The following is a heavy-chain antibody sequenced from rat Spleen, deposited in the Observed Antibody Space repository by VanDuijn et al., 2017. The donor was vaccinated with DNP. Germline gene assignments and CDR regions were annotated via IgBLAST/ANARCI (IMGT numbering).Heavy chain of an antibody. J-gene: IGHJ2*01. CDR1: GFIFSNYW. CDR2: ITNTGDGS. D-gene: IGHD1-7*01. V-gene: IGHV5-31*01. CDR3: TRGDGYDYDYFDY. Sequence: EVQLVESDGGLVQPGRSLKLSCVASGFIFSNYWMTWIRQAPGKGLEWVASITNTGDGSYYSDSVKGRFSISRDNAKSTLYLQMNSLRSEDTATYYCTRGDGYDYDYFDYWGQGVMVTVSS.